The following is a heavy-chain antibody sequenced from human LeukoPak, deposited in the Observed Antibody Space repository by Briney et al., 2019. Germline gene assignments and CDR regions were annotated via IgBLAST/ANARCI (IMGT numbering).Heavy chain of an antibody. V-gene: IGHV3-66*01. Sequence: GGSLRLSCAASGFTVSSNYMSWVRQAPEKGLEWVSVIYSGGSTYYADSVKGRFTISRDNSKNTLYLQMNSLRAEDTAVYYCARDSPEYSSGWPYYYYYYMDVWGKGTTVTISS. D-gene: IGHD6-19*01. J-gene: IGHJ6*03. CDR3: ARDSPEYSSGWPYYYYYYMDV. CDR2: IYSGGST. CDR1: GFTVSSNY.